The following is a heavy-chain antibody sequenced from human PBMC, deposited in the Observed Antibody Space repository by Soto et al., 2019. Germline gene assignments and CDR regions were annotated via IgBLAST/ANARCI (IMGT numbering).Heavy chain of an antibody. Sequence: ASVKVSCKASGYTFTSYGISWVRQAPGQGLEWMGWISAYNGNTNYAQKLQGRVTMTTDTSTSTAYMELRSLRSDDTAVYYCARLRIAARPVKYYYMDVWGKGTTVTVSS. CDR3: ARLRIAARPVKYYYMDV. CDR1: GYTFTSYG. J-gene: IGHJ6*03. V-gene: IGHV1-18*01. D-gene: IGHD6-6*01. CDR2: ISAYNGNT.